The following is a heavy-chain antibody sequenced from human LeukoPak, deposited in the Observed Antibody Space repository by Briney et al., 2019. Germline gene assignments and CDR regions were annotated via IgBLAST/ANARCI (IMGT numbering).Heavy chain of an antibody. Sequence: GGSLRLSCEASGFTFGTFWMSWVRQAPGKGLEWVANIIQDGSEKYYVDSVKGRFTISRDNAKNSLYLQMNSLRAEDTAVYYCARGAYGTDYWGQGTLVTVSS. V-gene: IGHV3-7*03. J-gene: IGHJ4*02. CDR1: GFTFGTFW. CDR2: IIQDGSEK. CDR3: ARGAYGTDY. D-gene: IGHD4-17*01.